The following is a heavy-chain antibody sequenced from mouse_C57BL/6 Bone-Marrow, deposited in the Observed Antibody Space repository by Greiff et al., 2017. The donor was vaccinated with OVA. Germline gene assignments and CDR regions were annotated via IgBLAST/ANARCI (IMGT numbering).Heavy chain of an antibody. Sequence: EVKVVESGGGLVKPGGSLKLSCAASGFTFSDYGMHWVRQAPEKGLEWVAYISSGSSNIYYADTVKGRFTISRDNAKNTLFLRMTSLRAEDTAMYYCARGVLYYYGSRTAWFAYWGKGTLVTVSA. V-gene: IGHV5-17*01. D-gene: IGHD1-1*01. J-gene: IGHJ3*01. CDR1: GFTFSDYG. CDR3: ARGVLYYYGSRTAWFAY. CDR2: ISSGSSNI.